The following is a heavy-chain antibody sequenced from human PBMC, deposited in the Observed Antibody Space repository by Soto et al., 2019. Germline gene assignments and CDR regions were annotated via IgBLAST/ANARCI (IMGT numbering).Heavy chain of an antibody. CDR1: GGSISSGGYY. CDR3: ARDSDYYDSSGSKNYFDY. V-gene: IGHV4-31*03. D-gene: IGHD3-22*01. J-gene: IGHJ4*02. CDR2: IYYSGST. Sequence: TLSLTCTVSGGSISSGGYYWSWIRQHPGKGLEWIGYIYYSGSTYYNPSLKSRVTISVDTSKNQFSLKLRSVTAADTAVYYCARDSDYYDSSGSKNYFDYWGQGTLVTVSS.